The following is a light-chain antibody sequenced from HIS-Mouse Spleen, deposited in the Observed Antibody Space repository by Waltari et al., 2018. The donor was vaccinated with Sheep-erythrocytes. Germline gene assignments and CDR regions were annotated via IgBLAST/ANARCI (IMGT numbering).Light chain of an antibody. CDR3: SSYTSSSTWV. CDR1: THDVGGYNY. CDR2: DVS. J-gene: IGLJ3*02. Sequence: QSALTQPASVSGSPGQSLTISCTGTTHDVGGYNYVSWYQQHPGKAPKLMIYDVSNRPSGVSNRFSGSKSGNTASLTISGLQAEDEADYYCSSYTSSSTWVFGGGTKLTVL. V-gene: IGLV2-14*03.